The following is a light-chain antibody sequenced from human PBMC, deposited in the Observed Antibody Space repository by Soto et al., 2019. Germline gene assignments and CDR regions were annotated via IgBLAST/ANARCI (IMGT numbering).Light chain of an antibody. CDR2: EVY. CDR3: ISYLPRTTTHWV. J-gene: IGLJ3*02. Sequence: QSALTQPASVSGSPGQSITISCTGTNSDVGGYDRVSWYQHHPGKAPKLLIFEVYNRPSGISDRFSGSKSGDTASLTISGLQAEDEADYYCISYLPRTTTHWVFGGGPNVTVL. CDR1: NSDVGGYDR. V-gene: IGLV2-14*01.